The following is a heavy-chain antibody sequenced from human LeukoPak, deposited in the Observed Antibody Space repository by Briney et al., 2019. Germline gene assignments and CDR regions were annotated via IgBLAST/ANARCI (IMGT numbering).Heavy chain of an antibody. CDR3: AKEENTAANS. J-gene: IGHJ4*03. V-gene: IGHV3-30*18. D-gene: IGHD5-18*01. Sequence: GRSLRLSCAASGFTFSAFGMHWVRQAPGKGLEWVAVISYDGSYEYFADSVKGQFTISRDNSKNTLYLQINSLRAEDTAMYYCAKEENTAANSWGNGTVVTVSS. CDR1: GFTFSAFG. CDR2: ISYDGSYE.